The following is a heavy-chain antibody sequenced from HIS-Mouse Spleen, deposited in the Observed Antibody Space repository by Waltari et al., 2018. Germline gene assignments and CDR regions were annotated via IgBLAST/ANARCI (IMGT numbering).Heavy chain of an antibody. J-gene: IGHJ3*02. Sequence: QLQLQESGPGLVKPSETLSLTCTVSGGSISSSSYYWGWIRQPPGKGLGWIGSIYYSGRTSSNPSLKSRVTISVDTSKNQFSLKLSSVTAADTAVYYCARATIGEYSPGAFDIWGQGTMVTVSS. CDR2: IYYSGRT. CDR1: GGSISSSSYY. D-gene: IGHD3-16*01. CDR3: ARATIGEYSPGAFDI. V-gene: IGHV4-39*07.